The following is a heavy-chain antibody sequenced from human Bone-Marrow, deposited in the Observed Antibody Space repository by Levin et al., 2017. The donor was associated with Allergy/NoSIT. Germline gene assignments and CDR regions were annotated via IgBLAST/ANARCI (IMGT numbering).Heavy chain of an antibody. CDR3: ARDFPLGYSSGWHDS. CDR2: IKEDGSEK. D-gene: IGHD6-19*01. Sequence: GESLKISCEASGFTFSDHWMSWVRQAPGKGLEWVTNIKEDGSEKYYVDSVKGRFTISRDNAKKLVYLQMNNLRAEDTSVYYCARDFPLGYSSGWHDSWGQGTLVTVSS. J-gene: IGHJ4*02. V-gene: IGHV3-7*01. CDR1: GFTFSDHW.